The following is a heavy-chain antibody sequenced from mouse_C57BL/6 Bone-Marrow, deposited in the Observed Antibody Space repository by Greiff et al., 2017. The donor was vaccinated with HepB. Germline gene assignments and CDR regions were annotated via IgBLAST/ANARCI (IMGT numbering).Heavy chain of an antibody. D-gene: IGHD1-1*01. CDR2: IYPRDGST. V-gene: IGHV1-85*01. CDR3: SYYDGLFDY. CDR1: GYTFTSYD. Sequence: VQLQQSGPELVKPGASVKLSCKASGYTFTSYDINWVKQRPGQGLEWIGWIYPRDGSTKYNEKFTGKATLTVNPSSSTAYMELHSLTSEDCAVYGASYYDGLFDYWGQGTTLTVSS. J-gene: IGHJ2*01.